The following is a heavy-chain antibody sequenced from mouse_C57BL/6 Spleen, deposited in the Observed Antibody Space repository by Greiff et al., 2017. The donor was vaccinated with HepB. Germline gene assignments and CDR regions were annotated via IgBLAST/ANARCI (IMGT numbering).Heavy chain of an antibody. Sequence: QVQLQQPGAELVKPGASVKLSCKASGYTFTSYWMHWVKQRPGRGLEWIGRIDPISGGTKYNEKFKSKATLTVDKPSSTAYMQLSSLTSEDSAVYYCARESHGNPAWFAYWGQGTLVTVSA. CDR3: ARESHGNPAWFAY. J-gene: IGHJ3*01. V-gene: IGHV1-72*01. D-gene: IGHD2-1*01. CDR1: GYTFTSYW. CDR2: IDPISGGT.